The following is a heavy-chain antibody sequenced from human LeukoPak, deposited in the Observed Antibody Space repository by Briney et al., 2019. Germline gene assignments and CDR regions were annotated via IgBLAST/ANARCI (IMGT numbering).Heavy chain of an antibody. CDR2: IWYDGINK. V-gene: IGHV3-33*07. CDR1: GFTFSSHG. CDR3: ARWGNDKRLDY. Sequence: GGSLRLSCAASGFTFSSHGMYWVRQAPGKGLEWVAVIWYDGINKYYADSVKGRFTTSRDNSKSALYLQMNSLRDVDTAVYYCARWGNDKRLDYWGQGTLVTVSS. J-gene: IGHJ4*02. D-gene: IGHD1-1*01.